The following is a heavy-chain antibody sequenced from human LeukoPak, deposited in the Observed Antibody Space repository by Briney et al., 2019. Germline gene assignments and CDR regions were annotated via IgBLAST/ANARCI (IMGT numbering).Heavy chain of an antibody. Sequence: GGSLRLSCAASGFTFSSYEMNWVRQAPGKGLEWVSYICSSGSTIYYADSVKGRFTISRDNAKNSLYLQMNSLRAEDTAVYYWAIVWANPEPPDYYDSSGPDWGQGTLVTVSS. CDR3: AIVWANPEPPDYYDSSGPD. CDR1: GFTFSSYE. V-gene: IGHV3-48*03. CDR2: ICSSGSTI. J-gene: IGHJ4*02. D-gene: IGHD3-22*01.